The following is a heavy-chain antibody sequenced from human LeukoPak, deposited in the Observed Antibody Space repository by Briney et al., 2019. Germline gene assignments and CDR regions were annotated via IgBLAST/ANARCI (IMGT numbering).Heavy chain of an antibody. J-gene: IGHJ5*02. CDR2: ISAYSGNT. D-gene: IGHD2-2*01. CDR1: GYTFTSYG. Sequence: GASVKVSCKASGYTFTSYGISWVRQAPGQGLEWMGWISAYSGNTNYAQKLQGRVTMTTDTSTSTAYMELRSLRSDDTAVYYCARVLSGGVVPAAKGSNWFDPWGQGTLVTVSS. CDR3: ARVLSGGVVPAAKGSNWFDP. V-gene: IGHV1-18*01.